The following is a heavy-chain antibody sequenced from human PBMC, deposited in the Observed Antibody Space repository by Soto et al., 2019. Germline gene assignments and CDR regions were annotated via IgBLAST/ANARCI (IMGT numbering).Heavy chain of an antibody. J-gene: IGHJ4*02. CDR3: ARHFGNYGDWAFDF. CDR1: GGSISDSSHY. D-gene: IGHD4-17*01. Sequence: SDILSLTCTVSGGSISDSSHYWAWIRQPPGKGLEWIATINYSGRTYYNPSLRSRVTISVDTSRDQFSLNLNSVTAADTAVYYCARHFGNYGDWAFDFWGQGTLVTVSS. CDR2: INYSGRT. V-gene: IGHV4-39*01.